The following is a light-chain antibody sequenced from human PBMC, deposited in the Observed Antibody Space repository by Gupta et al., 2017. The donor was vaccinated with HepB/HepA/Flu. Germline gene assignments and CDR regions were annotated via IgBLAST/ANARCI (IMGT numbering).Light chain of an antibody. CDR2: DAS. Sequence: EILLTQSPATLSFSPGERATLSCRASQSVGSFVAWYQQRPGQAPRLLIYDASNRATGIPARFCGSGCGKNFSLTISSREQEDFAVYYCQQHSNRPPLTFGGGTKVEIK. CDR1: QSVGSF. J-gene: IGKJ4*01. CDR3: QQHSNRPPLT. V-gene: IGKV3-11*01.